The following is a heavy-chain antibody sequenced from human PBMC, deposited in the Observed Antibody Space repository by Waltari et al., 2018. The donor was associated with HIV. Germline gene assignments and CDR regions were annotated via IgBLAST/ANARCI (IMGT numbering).Heavy chain of an antibody. CDR2: MNPNTGDT. J-gene: IGHJ4*02. CDR3: ARVRRPSGSYYLSY. Sequence: QVQLVQSGAEVKKPGASVKVSCKASGYTFTSYHIYWVRQAPGQGLEWMGWMNPNTGDTAYAQKFQGRVTMTRNTSMSTAYMELSSRRSEDTAVYYCARVRRPSGSYYLSYWGQGTLVTVSS. D-gene: IGHD1-26*01. CDR1: GYTFTSYH. V-gene: IGHV1-8*01.